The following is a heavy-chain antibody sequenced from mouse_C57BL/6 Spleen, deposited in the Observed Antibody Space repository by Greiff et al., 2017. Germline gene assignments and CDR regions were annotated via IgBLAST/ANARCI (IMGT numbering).Heavy chain of an antibody. CDR1: GYTFTSYW. V-gene: IGHV1-64*01. CDR2: IHPNSGST. D-gene: IGHD3-3*01. J-gene: IGHJ1*03. CDR3: ARMAGGRYFDV. Sequence: VQLQQPGAELVKPGASVKLSCKASGYTFTSYWMHWVKQRPGQGLEWIGMIHPNSGSTNYNEKFKSKATLTVDKSSSTAYMQLSSLTSEDSAVYYCARMAGGRYFDVWGTGTTVTVSS.